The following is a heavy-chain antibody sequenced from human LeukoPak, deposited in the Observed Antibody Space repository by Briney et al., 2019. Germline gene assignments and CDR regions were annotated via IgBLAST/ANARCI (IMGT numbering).Heavy chain of an antibody. V-gene: IGHV3-21*04. D-gene: IGHD5-24*01. Sequence: GGSLRLSCAASGFTFSSYSMTWVRQSPGKGLEWVSSISRNSGYIYYTDSMKGRLTISRDNAKNSLYLQMNSLRAEDTALYYCARERRERWLQLYYFDYWGQGTLVTVSS. CDR3: ARERRERWLQLYYFDY. J-gene: IGHJ4*02. CDR1: GFTFSSYS. CDR2: ISRNSGYI.